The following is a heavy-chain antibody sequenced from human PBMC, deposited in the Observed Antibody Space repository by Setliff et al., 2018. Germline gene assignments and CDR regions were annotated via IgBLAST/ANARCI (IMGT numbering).Heavy chain of an antibody. D-gene: IGHD3-10*01. CDR1: GASISSYF. Sequence: SETLSLTCSVSGASISSYFWTWIRQPPGKGLEWIGNIHTSESTKYNPSLKSRVTISLDTSKRQFSLKLTSVTTADTAVYYCARALASGSYYGQSSYYMDVWGKGTTVTVSS. V-gene: IGHV4-4*08. J-gene: IGHJ6*03. CDR3: ARALASGSYYGQSSYYMDV. CDR2: IHTSEST.